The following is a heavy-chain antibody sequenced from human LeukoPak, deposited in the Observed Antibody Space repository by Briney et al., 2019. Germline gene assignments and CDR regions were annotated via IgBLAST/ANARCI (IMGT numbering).Heavy chain of an antibody. D-gene: IGHD4-17*01. J-gene: IGHJ4*02. V-gene: IGHV3-33*01. CDR2: IWYDGSNK. Sequence: GESLRLSCAASGFTFSSYGMHWVRQAPGKGLEWVAVIWYDGSNKYYADSVKGRFTISRDNSKNTLYLQMNSLRAEDTAVYYCARSQSHYGDYPYFDYWGQGTLVTVSS. CDR1: GFTFSSYG. CDR3: ARSQSHYGDYPYFDY.